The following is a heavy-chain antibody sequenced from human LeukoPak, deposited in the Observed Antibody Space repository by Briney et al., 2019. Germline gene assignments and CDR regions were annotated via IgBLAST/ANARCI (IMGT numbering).Heavy chain of an antibody. J-gene: IGHJ3*02. CDR2: ISYDGSNK. V-gene: IGHV3-30-3*01. CDR1: GFTFSSYA. D-gene: IGHD3-22*01. Sequence: GGSLRLSCAASGFTFSSYAMHWVRQAPGKGLEWVAVISYDGSNKYYADSVKGRFTISRDNSKNTLYLQMNSLRAEDTAVYYCARDDSSGYADAFDIWGQGTMVTVSS. CDR3: ARDDSSGYADAFDI.